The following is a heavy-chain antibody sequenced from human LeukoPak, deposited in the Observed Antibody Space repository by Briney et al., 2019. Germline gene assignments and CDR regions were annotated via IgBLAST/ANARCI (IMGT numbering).Heavy chain of an antibody. CDR1: GYTFTSYD. CDR2: MNPNSGNT. J-gene: IGHJ4*02. CDR3: ARGPAWEGTHYYFDY. V-gene: IGHV1-8*03. Sequence: ASVKVSCKASGYTFTSYDINWVRQATGQGLEWMGWMNPNSGNTGYAQKFQGRITITRDTSISPAYMELSSLRSEDTAVYYCARGPAWEGTHYYFDYWGQGILVTVSS. D-gene: IGHD1-26*01.